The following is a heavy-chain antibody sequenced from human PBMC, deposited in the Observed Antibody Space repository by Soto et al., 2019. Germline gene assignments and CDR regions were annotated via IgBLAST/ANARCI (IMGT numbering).Heavy chain of an antibody. Sequence: QVRLVQSGAEVKKPGASVKVSCKASGYTFPNYGITWVRQAPGPGLEWMGWISAYKTNIKYAQKFQGRVTLTTDTSTSTAYMELRSLRSDDTAIYYCARDLDGSGAYYTDFWGQGTLVTVSS. CDR3: ARDLDGSGAYYTDF. CDR2: ISAYKTNI. CDR1: GYTFPNYG. D-gene: IGHD3-10*01. V-gene: IGHV1-18*01. J-gene: IGHJ4*02.